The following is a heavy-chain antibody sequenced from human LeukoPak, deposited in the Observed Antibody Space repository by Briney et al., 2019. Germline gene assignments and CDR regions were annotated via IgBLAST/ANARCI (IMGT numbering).Heavy chain of an antibody. J-gene: IGHJ4*02. CDR1: GFTFSDYY. CDR2: ISSSGSTI. D-gene: IGHD6-19*01. CDR3: ARGRSRYTSGYYDY. Sequence: GGSLRLSCTASGFTFSDYYMTWIRQAPGKGLEWVSYISSSGSTIYYADSVKGRLTISRDNAMNSLYLQMNSLRAEDTAVYYCARGRSRYTSGYYDYWGQGTLVTVSS. V-gene: IGHV3-11*01.